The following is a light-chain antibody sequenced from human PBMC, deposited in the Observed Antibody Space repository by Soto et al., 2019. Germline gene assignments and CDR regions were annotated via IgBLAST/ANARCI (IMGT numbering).Light chain of an antibody. CDR2: AAS. CDR1: QSITSY. V-gene: IGKV1-39*01. CDR3: QQSYNIPYT. J-gene: IGKJ2*01. Sequence: DIQMTQSPSSLSASVGDRVTITCWASQSITSYINWDKHQPGMAPKXXIYAASKIQMGVPSRFSASGLGTDFTLTIGGLQAEDSAVYYCQQSYNIPYTFGQGTKVDIK.